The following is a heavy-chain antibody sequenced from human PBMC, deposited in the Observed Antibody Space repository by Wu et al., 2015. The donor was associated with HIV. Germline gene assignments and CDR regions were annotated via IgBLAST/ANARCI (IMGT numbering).Heavy chain of an antibody. V-gene: IGHV1-2*02. CDR2: INPKNGGS. J-gene: IGHJ3*02. CDR1: GYSFSDYY. D-gene: IGHD3-10*01. Sequence: QVQLVQSGAEVKKPGASLKVSCKASGYSFSDYYIHWVRQAPRQGLEWLGWINPKNGGSNLAQKFQGRVTMTRDTSINTAYLELSSLTSDDTAVYYCVRGAAGNDRKVSFDIVGPRDTWSLSLQ. CDR3: VRGAAGNDRKVSFDI.